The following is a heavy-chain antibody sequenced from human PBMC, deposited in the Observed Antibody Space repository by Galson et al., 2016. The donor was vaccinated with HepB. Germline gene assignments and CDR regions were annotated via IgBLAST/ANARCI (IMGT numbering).Heavy chain of an antibody. J-gene: IGHJ6*02. D-gene: IGHD3-10*01. V-gene: IGHV1-46*01. Sequence: SVKVSCKASGYNFISFHLHWVRQAPGQGLEWVGIINPEGGSTIHAQKFQGRVTMTRDTSTSTVYLELSSLRSEDTAVYYCAGASLWFGELFSDGMDVWGQGTTGTVSS. CDR2: INPEGGST. CDR3: AGASLWFGELFSDGMDV. CDR1: GYNFISFH.